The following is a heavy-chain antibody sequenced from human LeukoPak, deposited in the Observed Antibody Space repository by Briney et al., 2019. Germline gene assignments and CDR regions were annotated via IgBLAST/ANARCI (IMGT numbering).Heavy chain of an antibody. D-gene: IGHD6-6*01. J-gene: IGHJ4*02. CDR2: ISGSGETS. CDR1: GFSFNTYA. V-gene: IGHV3-23*01. CDR3: VRRGSGSSSPFAY. Sequence: GGSLRLSCAASGFSFNTYAMSWARQAPGKGLEWVSGISGSGETSYYAASVKGRLTISRDNSNNTLYLQMTSLRADDTAVCYCVRRGSGSSSPFAYWGQGALVIVSS.